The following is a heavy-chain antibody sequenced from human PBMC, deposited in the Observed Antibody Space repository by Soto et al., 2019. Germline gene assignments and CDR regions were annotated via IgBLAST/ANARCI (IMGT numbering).Heavy chain of an antibody. CDR2: ISAYNGNT. CDR1: GYTFTSYG. J-gene: IGHJ6*02. CDR3: AREKVTLYYYYGMDV. D-gene: IGHD4-4*01. Sequence: ASVKVSCKASGYTFTSYGISWVRQAPGQGLEWMGWISAYNGNTNYAQKLQGRVTMTTDTSTSTAYMKLRSLRSDDTAVYYCAREKVTLYYYYGMDVWGQGTTVTVSS. V-gene: IGHV1-18*01.